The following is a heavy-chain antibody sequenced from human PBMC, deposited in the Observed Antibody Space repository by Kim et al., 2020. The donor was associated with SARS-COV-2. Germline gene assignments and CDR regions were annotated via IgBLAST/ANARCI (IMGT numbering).Heavy chain of an antibody. V-gene: IGHV3-30*18. J-gene: IGHJ6*03. Sequence: GGSLRLSCAASGFTFSSYGMHWVRQAPGKGLEWVAVISYDGSNKYYADSVKGRFTISRDNSKNTLYLQMNSLRAEDTAVYYCAKDLGATNSYYYYYYMDV. D-gene: IGHD3-10*01. CDR1: GFTFSSYG. CDR2: ISYDGSNK. CDR3: AKDLGATNSYYYYYYMDV.